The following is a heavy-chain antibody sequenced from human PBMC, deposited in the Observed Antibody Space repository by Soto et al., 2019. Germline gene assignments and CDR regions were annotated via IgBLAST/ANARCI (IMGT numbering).Heavy chain of an antibody. CDR1: GGSISSYY. CDR3: ARVSSSEWFDP. D-gene: IGHD6-6*01. CDR2: IYYSGST. J-gene: IGHJ5*02. V-gene: IGHV4-59*01. Sequence: SGTVSLTXTVAGGSISSYYWSWIRQPPGKGLEWIGYIYYSGSTNYNPSLKSRVTISVDTSKNQFSLKLSSVTAADTAVYYCARVSSSEWFDPWGQGTLVTVSS.